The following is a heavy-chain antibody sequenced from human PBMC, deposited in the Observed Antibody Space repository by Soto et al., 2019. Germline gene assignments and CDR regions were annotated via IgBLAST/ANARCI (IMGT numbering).Heavy chain of an antibody. CDR3: AKDLTRQLAYWLDP. J-gene: IGHJ5*02. Sequence: ASVKVSCKASGFSFTGYYIHWLRQAPGQGLEWMGWINAHSGGTEYAQKFQGRVTLTRDASIATAYLTLTSLTSDDTALYYCAKDLTRQLAYWLDPWGQGTQVTVSS. V-gene: IGHV1-2*02. CDR2: INAHSGGT. CDR1: GFSFTGYY. D-gene: IGHD6-6*01.